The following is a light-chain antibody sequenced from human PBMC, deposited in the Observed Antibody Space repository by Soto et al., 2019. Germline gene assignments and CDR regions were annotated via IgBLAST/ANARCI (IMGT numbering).Light chain of an antibody. J-gene: IGKJ1*01. Sequence: DIQLTQSPSFLSASVGDRVTITCRASQGISSNLAWYQQKPGKAPKLLIYAASTLQSGVPSRFSGSGSGTEFTLTISSLQPEDFATYYCQQLNSYPWTFGQGTKVEI. CDR3: QQLNSYPWT. V-gene: IGKV1-9*01. CDR2: AAS. CDR1: QGISSN.